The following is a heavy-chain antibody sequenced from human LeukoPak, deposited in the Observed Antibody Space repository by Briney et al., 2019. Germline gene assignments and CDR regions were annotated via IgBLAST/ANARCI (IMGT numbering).Heavy chain of an antibody. CDR1: GYSISSCYY. CDR2: IYHSGST. Sequence: SETLSLTCAVSGYSISSCYYWGWIRQPPGKGLEWIGSIYHSGSTYYNPSLKSRVTISVDTSKNQFSLKLSSVTAADTAVYYCARRKSGPIDYWGQGTLVTVSS. V-gene: IGHV4-38-2*01. J-gene: IGHJ4*02. CDR3: ARRKSGPIDY. D-gene: IGHD2-15*01.